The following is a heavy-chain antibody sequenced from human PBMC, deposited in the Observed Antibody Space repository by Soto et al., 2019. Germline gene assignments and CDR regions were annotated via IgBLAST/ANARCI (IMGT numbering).Heavy chain of an antibody. Sequence: SETLSLTCTVSGGSISSCGYYWSWIRQHPGKGLEWIGYIYYSGSTYYNPSLKSRVTISVDTSKNQFSLKLSSVTAADTAVYYCARVRLGDWVNYYYYYMDVWGKGTTVTVSS. CDR2: IYYSGST. CDR1: GGSISSCGYY. J-gene: IGHJ6*03. D-gene: IGHD2-21*02. CDR3: ARVRLGDWVNYYYYYMDV. V-gene: IGHV4-31*03.